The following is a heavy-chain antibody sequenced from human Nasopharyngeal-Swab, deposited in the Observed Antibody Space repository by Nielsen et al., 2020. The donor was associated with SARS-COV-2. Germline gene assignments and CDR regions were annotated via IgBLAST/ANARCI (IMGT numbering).Heavy chain of an antibody. V-gene: IGHV4-59*01. CDR2: IYYSGST. D-gene: IGHD1-26*01. CDR1: GGSISSYY. J-gene: IGHJ6*02. CDR3: ARDRVGAKGMDV. Sequence: SETLSLTCTVSGGSISSYYWSWIRQPPGKGLEWIGYIYYSGSTNYNPSLTSRVTISVDTSKNQFSLKLSSVTAADTAVYYCARDRVGAKGMDVWGQGTTVTVSS.